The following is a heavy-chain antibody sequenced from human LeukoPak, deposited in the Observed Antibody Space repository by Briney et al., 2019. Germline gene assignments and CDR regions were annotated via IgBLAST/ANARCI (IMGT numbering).Heavy chain of an antibody. V-gene: IGHV1-2*02. CDR2: INPNSGGT. J-gene: IGHJ4*02. Sequence: ASVKVSCKASGYTFTGYYMHWVRQAPGQGLEWMGWINPNSGGTNYAQKLQGRVTMTRDTSISTAYMELSRLRSDDTAVYYCARDRYSSSWLGDYWGQGTLVTVSS. CDR1: GYTFTGYY. CDR3: ARDRYSSSWLGDY. D-gene: IGHD6-13*01.